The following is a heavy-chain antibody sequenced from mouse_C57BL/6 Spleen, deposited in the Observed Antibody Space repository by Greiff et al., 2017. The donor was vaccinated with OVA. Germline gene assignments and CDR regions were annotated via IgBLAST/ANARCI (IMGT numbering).Heavy chain of an antibody. V-gene: IGHV1-50*01. CDR2: IDPSDSYT. CDR3: ARRAYSDY. D-gene: IGHD3-3*01. Sequence: QVQLQQPVAELVKPGASVKLSCKASGYTFTSYWMQWVKQRPGQGLEWIGEIDPSDSYTNYNQKFKGKATFTVDTSSSTAYMQLSSLTSEDAAVYYCARRAYSDYWGQGTTLTVSS. CDR1: GYTFTSYW. J-gene: IGHJ2*01.